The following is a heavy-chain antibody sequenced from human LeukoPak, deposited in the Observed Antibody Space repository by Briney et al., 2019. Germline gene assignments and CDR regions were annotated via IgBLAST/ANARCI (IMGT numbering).Heavy chain of an antibody. CDR3: ARRCIAFDY. V-gene: IGHV4-34*01. CDR2: INHSGST. CDR1: GGSFSGYY. J-gene: IGHJ4*02. D-gene: IGHD2-8*01. Sequence: SETLSLTCAVYGGSFSGYYWSWIRQPPGKGLEWIGEINHSGSTNYNPSLKSRATISVDTSKNQFSLKLSSVTAADTAVYYCARRCIAFDYWGQRTLVTVSS.